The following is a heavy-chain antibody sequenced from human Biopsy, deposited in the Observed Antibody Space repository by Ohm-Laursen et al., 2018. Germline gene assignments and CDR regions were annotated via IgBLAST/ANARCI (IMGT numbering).Heavy chain of an antibody. CDR1: GSTFAGYY. D-gene: IGHD3-9*01. CDR2: INPNSGNA. CDR3: ARVPAYPSIDGYYGLDL. Sequence: SVKASCKASGSTFAGYYLHWVRQAPGHGLEWMGWINPNSGNANYAQSFQGRLTVTRDTSISTAYMELTSLTFDDTTIYYCARVPAYPSIDGYYGLDLWGQGTTVIVSS. J-gene: IGHJ6*02. V-gene: IGHV1-2*02.